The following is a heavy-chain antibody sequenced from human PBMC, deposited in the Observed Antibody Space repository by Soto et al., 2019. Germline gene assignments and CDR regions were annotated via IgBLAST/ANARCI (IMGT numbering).Heavy chain of an antibody. CDR2: IYYSGST. V-gene: IGHV4-59*01. D-gene: IGHD6-13*01. CDR1: GGSISSYY. CDR3: ARGGVEQQLWYMDV. J-gene: IGHJ6*03. Sequence: SETLSLTCTFSGGSISSYYWSWIRQPPGKGLEWIGYIYYSGSTNYNPSLKSRVTISVDTSKNQFSLKLSSVTAADTAVYYCARGGVEQQLWYMDVWGKGTTVTVSS.